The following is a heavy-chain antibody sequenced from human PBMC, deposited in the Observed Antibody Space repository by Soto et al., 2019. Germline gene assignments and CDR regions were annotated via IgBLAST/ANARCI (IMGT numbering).Heavy chain of an antibody. CDR3: ASLGRQVDHKPFMVRGDPHDY. V-gene: IGHV3-33*01. CDR1: GFTFSSYG. D-gene: IGHD3-10*01. Sequence: GGSLRLSCAASGFTFSSYGMHWVRQAPGKGLEWVAVIWYDGSNKYYADSVKGRFTISRDNSKNTLYLQMNSLRAEDTAVYYCASLGRQVDHKPFMVRGDPHDYWGQGTLVTVSS. J-gene: IGHJ4*02. CDR2: IWYDGSNK.